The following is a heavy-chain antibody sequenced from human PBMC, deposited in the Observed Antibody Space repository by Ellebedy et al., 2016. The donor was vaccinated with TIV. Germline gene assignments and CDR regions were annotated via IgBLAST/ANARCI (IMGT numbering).Heavy chain of an antibody. D-gene: IGHD3-22*01. J-gene: IGHJ6*02. CDR1: GFTFNSYW. Sequence: GGSLRLSCAASGFTFNSYWMSWVRQAPGKGLEWVANINQDGSRIYYVDSVKGRFTISRDNANNSVYLRMNPLRVEDTAVYHCVRDGAYGDYSPGYYGMDVWGQGTTVTVSS. CDR3: VRDGAYGDYSPGYYGMDV. V-gene: IGHV3-7*03. CDR2: INQDGSRI.